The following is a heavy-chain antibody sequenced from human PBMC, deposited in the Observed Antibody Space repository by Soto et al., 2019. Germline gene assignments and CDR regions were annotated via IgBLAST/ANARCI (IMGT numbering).Heavy chain of an antibody. Sequence: EVQLVESGGGLVQPGGSLRLSCAASGFTFSSYWMSWVRQAPGKGLEWVANIKQDGSEKYYVDSVKGRFTISRDNAKNSLYLQMNSLRAEDTAVYYCAREGYYYDSSGFFDYWGQGTLVTVSS. J-gene: IGHJ4*02. CDR1: GFTFSSYW. CDR3: AREGYYYDSSGFFDY. D-gene: IGHD3-22*01. CDR2: IKQDGSEK. V-gene: IGHV3-7*03.